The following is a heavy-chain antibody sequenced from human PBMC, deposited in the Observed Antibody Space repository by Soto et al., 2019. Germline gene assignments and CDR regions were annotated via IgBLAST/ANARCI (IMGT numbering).Heavy chain of an antibody. D-gene: IGHD1-26*01. CDR3: ARLLVGATTKVEAFDI. Sequence: QVQLVQSGAEVKKPGASVKVSCKASGYTFTSYYMHWVRQAPGQGLEWMGIINPSGGSTSYAQKIQGRFTMTRDTSTNTVYMELSSLRSEDTAVYYCARLLVGATTKVEAFDIWGQGTMVTVSS. J-gene: IGHJ3*02. V-gene: IGHV1-46*01. CDR2: INPSGGST. CDR1: GYTFTSYY.